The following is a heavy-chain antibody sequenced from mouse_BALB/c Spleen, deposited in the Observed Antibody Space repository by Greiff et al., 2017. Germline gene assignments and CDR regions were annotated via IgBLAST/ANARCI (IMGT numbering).Heavy chain of an antibody. CDR3: VKYYSRVYAVDY. J-gene: IGHJ4*01. CDR2: IWTGGGT. Sequence: VQLQESGPGLVAPSQSLSITCTVSGFSLTSYDISWIRQPPGKGLEWLGVIWTGGGTNYNSAFMSRLSISKDNSKGQVFLKMNSLQTDDTAIYYCVKYYSRVYAVDYWGQGTSVTVSS. V-gene: IGHV2-9-2*01. CDR1: GFSLTSYD. D-gene: IGHD1-1*01.